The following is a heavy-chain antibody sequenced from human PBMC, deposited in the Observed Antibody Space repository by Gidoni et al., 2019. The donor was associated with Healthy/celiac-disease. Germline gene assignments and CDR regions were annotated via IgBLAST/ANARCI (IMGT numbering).Heavy chain of an antibody. V-gene: IGHV4-39*01. Sequence: NPSLKSRVTISVDTSKNQFSLKLSSVTAADTAVYYCASTVTTVTTWPLMGRFDPWGQGTLVTVSS. CDR3: ASTVTTVTTWPLMGRFDP. D-gene: IGHD4-17*01. J-gene: IGHJ5*02.